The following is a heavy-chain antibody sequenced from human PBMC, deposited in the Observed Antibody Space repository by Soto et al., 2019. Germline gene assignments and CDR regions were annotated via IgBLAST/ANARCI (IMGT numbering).Heavy chain of an antibody. CDR1: GYTFTSYG. D-gene: IGHD2-2*01. J-gene: IGHJ6*03. V-gene: IGHV1-18*01. CDR3: ARAGYDANMYYYYYMDV. CDR2: ISAYNGNT. Sequence: ASVKVSCKASGYTFTSYGISWVRQAPGQGLEWMGWISAYNGNTNYAQKLQGRVTMTTDTSTSTAYMELRSLRSDDTAVYYCARAGYDANMYYYYYMDVWGKGTTVTVSS.